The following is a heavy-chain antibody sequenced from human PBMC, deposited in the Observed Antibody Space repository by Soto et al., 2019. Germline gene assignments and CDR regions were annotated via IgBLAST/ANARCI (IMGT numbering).Heavy chain of an antibody. CDR1: GCTFSSYA. J-gene: IGHJ4*02. Sequence: EVQLLESGGGLVQPGGSLRLSCAASGCTFSSYAMSWVRQAPGKGLEWVSAISGSGGSTYYADSVKGRFTISIDNSKNTLYLQLNSLRVDDRAIYYCSKDTRAAADPYYFDYWGQGTLVTVSS. V-gene: IGHV3-23*01. D-gene: IGHD6-13*01. CDR2: ISGSGGST. CDR3: SKDTRAAADPYYFDY.